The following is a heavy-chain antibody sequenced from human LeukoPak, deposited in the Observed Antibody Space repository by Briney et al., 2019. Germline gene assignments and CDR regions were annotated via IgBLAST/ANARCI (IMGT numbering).Heavy chain of an antibody. V-gene: IGHV4-30-4*01. D-gene: IGHD3-10*01. CDR3: ARDRITMVRGVTFDI. CDR2: IYYSGST. Sequence: PSQILSLTCTVSGGSISSGDYYWSWIRQPPGKGLEWIGYIYYSGSTYYNPSLKSRVTISVDTSKNQFSLKLSSVTAADTAVYYCARDRITMVRGVTFDIWGQGTMVTVSS. CDR1: GGSISSGDYY. J-gene: IGHJ3*02.